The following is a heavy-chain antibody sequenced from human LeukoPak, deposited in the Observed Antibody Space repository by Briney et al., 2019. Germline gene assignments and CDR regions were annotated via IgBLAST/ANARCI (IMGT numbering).Heavy chain of an antibody. D-gene: IGHD6-6*01. J-gene: IGHJ3*02. V-gene: IGHV3-30*03. Sequence: GGPLRLSCAASGFTFSSYGMHWVRQAPGKGLEWVAVISYDGSNKYYADSVKGRFTISRDNSKNTLYLQMNSLRAEDTAVYYCARDAGLVDAFDIWGQGTMVTVSS. CDR3: ARDAGLVDAFDI. CDR2: ISYDGSNK. CDR1: GFTFSSYG.